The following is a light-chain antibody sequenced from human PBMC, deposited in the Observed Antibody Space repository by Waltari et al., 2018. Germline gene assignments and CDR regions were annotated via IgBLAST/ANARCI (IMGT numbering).Light chain of an antibody. CDR2: WAS. J-gene: IGKJ5*01. CDR1: QSVFYSPNNKND. CDR3: QQDYTSPQ. V-gene: IGKV4-1*01. Sequence: DIVLTQAPESLVLSLGESATINCTSRQSVFYSPNNKNDLAWYQQRPGQPPKVLIYWASTRESGVPDRFSGSGSRTNFTLTISSLQAEDVAVYYCQQDYTSPQFGQGTRLEIK.